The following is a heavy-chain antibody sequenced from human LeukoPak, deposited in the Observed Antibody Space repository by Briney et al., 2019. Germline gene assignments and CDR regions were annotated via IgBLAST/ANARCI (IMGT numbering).Heavy chain of an antibody. D-gene: IGHD4-23*01. V-gene: IGHV4-59*01. J-gene: IGHJ3*02. CDR2: LHNSGKT. Sequence: ETLSLTCTVSGGSISSYYWSWIRQPPGKGLEWIGYLHNSGKTNNNHSLKSRVTISEDMSNNQFSLKLSSVTAADTAVYYCARALRLWGGNSGIAFDIWGQGTMVTVSS. CDR3: ARALRLWGGNSGIAFDI. CDR1: GGSISSYY.